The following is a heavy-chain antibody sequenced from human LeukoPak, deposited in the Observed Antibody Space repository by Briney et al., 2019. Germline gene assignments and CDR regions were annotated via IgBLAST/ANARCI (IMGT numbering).Heavy chain of an antibody. CDR1: GYTLTELS. Sequence: ASVKVSCKVSGYTLTELSMHWVRQAPGKGLEWVGGFDPEDGETIYAQKFQGRVTMTEDTSTDTAYMELSGLRSEDTAVYYCATLPITILYRAFDIWGQGTMVTVSS. CDR3: ATLPITILYRAFDI. J-gene: IGHJ3*02. CDR2: FDPEDGET. V-gene: IGHV1-24*01. D-gene: IGHD3-3*01.